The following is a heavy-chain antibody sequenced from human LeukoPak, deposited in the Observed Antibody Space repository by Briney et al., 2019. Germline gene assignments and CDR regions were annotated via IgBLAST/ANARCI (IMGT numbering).Heavy chain of an antibody. D-gene: IGHD1-1*01. V-gene: IGHV4-39*07. CDR3: ARVERPPLCAFDI. CDR1: GGSISSSSYY. Sequence: SETLSLTCTVSGGSISSSSYYWGWIRQPPGKGLEWIGSIYYSGSTYYNPSLKSRVTISVDTSKNQFSLKLSSVTAADTAVYYCARVERPPLCAFDIWGQGTMVTVSS. CDR2: IYYSGST. J-gene: IGHJ3*02.